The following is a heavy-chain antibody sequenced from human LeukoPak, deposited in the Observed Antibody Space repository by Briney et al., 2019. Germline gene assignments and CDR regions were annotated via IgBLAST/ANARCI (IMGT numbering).Heavy chain of an antibody. V-gene: IGHV3-21*01. CDR1: GFSFSSYS. J-gene: IGHJ4*02. CDR2: ISGGSGYI. D-gene: IGHD6-19*01. CDR3: ARQGGMQSFDY. Sequence: KTGGSLRLSCAASGFSFSSYSMNWVRQAPGKGLERVAYISGGSGYIYYADSVKGRFTVSRDNAENSLYLQMNSLRAEDTAVYYCARQGGMQSFDYWGQGTLVTVSS.